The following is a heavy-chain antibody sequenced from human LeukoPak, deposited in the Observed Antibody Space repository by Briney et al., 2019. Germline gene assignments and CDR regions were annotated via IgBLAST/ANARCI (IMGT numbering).Heavy chain of an antibody. Sequence: SVKVSCKASGGTFSSYAISWVRQAPGQGLEWMGGIIPIFGTANYAQKFQGRVTITTDESTSTAYMELSSLRSEDTAVYYCARDRYDSSGYYPYFDYWGQGTLVTVSS. J-gene: IGHJ4*02. D-gene: IGHD3-22*01. CDR1: GGTFSSYA. CDR2: IIPIFGTA. CDR3: ARDRYDSSGYYPYFDY. V-gene: IGHV1-69*05.